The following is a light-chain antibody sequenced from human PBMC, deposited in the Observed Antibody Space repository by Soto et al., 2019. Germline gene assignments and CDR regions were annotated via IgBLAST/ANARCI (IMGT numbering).Light chain of an antibody. CDR2: GAS. J-gene: IGKJ1*01. CDR1: QSVSSTY. CDR3: QQRSNWPRT. Sequence: EIVLTQSPGTLSLSPGERATLSCRARQSVSSTYLAWYQQKPGQAPRLLIYGASTRATGIPARFSGSGSGTDFTLTISSLEPEDFAVYYCQQRSNWPRTFGQGTKVDIK. V-gene: IGKV3-11*01.